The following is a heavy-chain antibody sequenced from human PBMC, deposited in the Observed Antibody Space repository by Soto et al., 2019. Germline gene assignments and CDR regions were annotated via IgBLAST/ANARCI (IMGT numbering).Heavy chain of an antibody. V-gene: IGHV1-69*06. J-gene: IGHJ5*02. D-gene: IGHD5-12*01. Sequence: EASVKVSCMPSGGTFSSYAISWVRQAPGQGLEWMGGIIPIFGTANYAQKFQGRVTITADKSTSTAYMELSSLRSEDTAVYYCARDRRDGYNFPPRLDPWGQGTLVTVSS. CDR1: GGTFSSYA. CDR2: IIPIFGTA. CDR3: ARDRRDGYNFPPRLDP.